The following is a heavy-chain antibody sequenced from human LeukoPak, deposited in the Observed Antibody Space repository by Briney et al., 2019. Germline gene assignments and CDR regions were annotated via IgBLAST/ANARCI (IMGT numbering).Heavy chain of an antibody. CDR1: GFSFTNFW. CDR3: ARGDAFSGDH. J-gene: IGHJ4*02. V-gene: IGHV3-7*04. CDR2: IHPEGNEK. Sequence: PGGSLRLSCAVSGFSFTNFWMSWLRHAPGRGLEWVAHIHPEGNEKYHVESVKGRFTISRDNTKNLLILQMNGLRVEDTAVYYCARGDAFSGDHWGQGTLVTVSS.